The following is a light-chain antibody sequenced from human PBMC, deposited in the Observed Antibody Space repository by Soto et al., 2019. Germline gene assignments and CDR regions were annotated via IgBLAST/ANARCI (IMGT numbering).Light chain of an antibody. CDR3: SAYTSSSTLLYV. CDR1: SSDVGGYNY. V-gene: IGLV2-14*01. J-gene: IGLJ1*01. CDR2: EVS. Sequence: QAASVSGSPGQSITISCTGTSSDVGGYNYVSWYQQHPGKAPKLMIYEVSNRPSGASNRFSGSKSGNTASLTISGLQAEDEAHYYCSAYTSSSTLLYVFGTGTKVTVL.